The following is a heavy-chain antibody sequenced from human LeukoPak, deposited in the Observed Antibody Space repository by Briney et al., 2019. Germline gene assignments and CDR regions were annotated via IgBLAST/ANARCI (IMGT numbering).Heavy chain of an antibody. D-gene: IGHD5-12*01. CDR2: IYYSGST. CDR1: GGSISSSSYY. Sequence: SETLSLTCTVSGGSISSSSYYWGWIRQPPGKGLEWIGSIYYSGSTYYNPSLKSRVTISVDTSKNQFSLKLSSVTAADTAVYYCARDRGPYSGYDSYYFDYWGQGTLVTVSS. J-gene: IGHJ4*02. CDR3: ARDRGPYSGYDSYYFDY. V-gene: IGHV4-39*02.